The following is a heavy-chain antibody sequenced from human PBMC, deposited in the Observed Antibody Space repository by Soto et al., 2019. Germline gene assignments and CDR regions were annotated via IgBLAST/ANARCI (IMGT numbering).Heavy chain of an antibody. CDR1: GLTFSKFE. D-gene: IGHD1-26*01. J-gene: IGHJ1*01. Sequence: GALILSCEVSGLTFSKFEMTWVRQAPGKGLEWVSSISSDGTTIYYADSVKGRFTISRDNDKDLLYLQMNSLKGEDTATYYCVRVGVVARPYWGQGTQVTVSS. CDR3: VRVGVVARPY. CDR2: ISSDGTTI. V-gene: IGHV3-48*03.